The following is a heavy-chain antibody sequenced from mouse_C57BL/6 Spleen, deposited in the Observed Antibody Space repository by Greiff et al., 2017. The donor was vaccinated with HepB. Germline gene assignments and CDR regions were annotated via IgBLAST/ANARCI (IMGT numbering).Heavy chain of an antibody. CDR3: TRGRDVGAMDY. V-gene: IGHV1-85*01. Sequence: QVQLQQSGPELVKPGASVKLSCKASGYTFTSYDINWVKQKPGQGLEWIGWIYPRDGSTKYTEKFKGKATLTVDTSSSTAYMELHSLTSEDSAVYFCTRGRDVGAMDYWGQGTSVTVSS. CDR1: GYTFTSYD. J-gene: IGHJ4*01. CDR2: IYPRDGST. D-gene: IGHD3-3*01.